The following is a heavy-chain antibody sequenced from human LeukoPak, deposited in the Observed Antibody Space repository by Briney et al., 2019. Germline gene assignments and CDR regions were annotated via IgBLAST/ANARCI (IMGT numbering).Heavy chain of an antibody. CDR3: ARPLGYCSGGSCYAFRY. D-gene: IGHD2-15*01. CDR2: ISSSGSTI. V-gene: IGHV3-11*04. Sequence: KPGGSLRLSCAASGFTFSDYYMGWIRQAPGKGLGWVSYISSSGSTIYYADSVKGRFTISRDNAKNSLYLQMNSLRAEDTAVYYCARPLGYCSGGSCYAFRYWGQGTLVTVSS. CDR1: GFTFSDYY. J-gene: IGHJ4*02.